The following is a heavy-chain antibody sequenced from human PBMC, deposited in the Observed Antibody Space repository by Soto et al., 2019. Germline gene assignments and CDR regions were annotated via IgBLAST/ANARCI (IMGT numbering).Heavy chain of an antibody. CDR1: GYSFTNYA. J-gene: IGHJ4*02. CDR3: ARDYYAETRIFGY. CDR2: ISAYNAKT. Sequence: QVQLVQSGAEVKKPGASVRVSCKASGYSFTNYAISWVRQAPGQGLEWMGWISAYNAKTKYAQRVQGRVTMTTDTATSTSYMEQRRLRSDDTAVYYWARDYYAETRIFGYWGQGTLVTVSS. D-gene: IGHD3-22*01. V-gene: IGHV1-18*01.